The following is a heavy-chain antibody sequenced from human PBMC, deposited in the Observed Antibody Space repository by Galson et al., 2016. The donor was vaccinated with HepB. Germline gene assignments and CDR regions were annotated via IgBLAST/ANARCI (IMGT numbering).Heavy chain of an antibody. D-gene: IGHD1-26*01. V-gene: IGHV3-30-3*01. CDR3: TTVPVGDYYYFMDV. Sequence: SLRLSCAASGFIFSNYAMHWVRQAPGKGLEWVSFISYDESKTYYADSVKGRFTISRDDSTDTLYLRMNSLRAEDTAVYYCTTVPVGDYYYFMDVWGKGTTVTVSS. J-gene: IGHJ6*03. CDR1: GFIFSNYA. CDR2: ISYDESKT.